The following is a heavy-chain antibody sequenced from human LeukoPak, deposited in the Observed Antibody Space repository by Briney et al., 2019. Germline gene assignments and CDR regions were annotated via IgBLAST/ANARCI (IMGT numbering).Heavy chain of an antibody. CDR1: GFTSTSYA. J-gene: IGHJ4*02. CDR3: ATGRGGADY. CDR2: ISVSGGST. D-gene: IGHD2-21*01. V-gene: IGHV3-23*01. Sequence: PGGSLRLSCAASGFTSTSYAMSWVRQAPGKGLEWVSTISVSGGSTDYADSVKGRFTISRDNSKNTLFLQMNSLRAEDTAVYYCATGRGGADYWGQGALVTVSS.